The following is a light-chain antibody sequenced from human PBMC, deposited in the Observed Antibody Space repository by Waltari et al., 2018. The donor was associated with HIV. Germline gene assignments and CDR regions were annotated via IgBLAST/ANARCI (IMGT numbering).Light chain of an antibody. CDR1: QGIGTD. J-gene: IGKJ2*01. Sequence: AIQMTQSPSSLSASIGDRVTIPCRGSQGIGTDLSWYQQKPGKAPNLLIYAASILQSVVSSRFSGAGSATDFTLTISNLQPEDFATYFCLHDYIFPYTFGPGTKLEI. V-gene: IGKV1-6*02. CDR3: LHDYIFPYT. CDR2: AAS.